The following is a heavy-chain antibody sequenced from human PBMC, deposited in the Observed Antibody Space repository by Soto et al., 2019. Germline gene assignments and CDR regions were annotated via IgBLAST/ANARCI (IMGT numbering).Heavy chain of an antibody. Sequence: VQLVESGGGLVQPGGSLRLSCAASGFSISTPSMNWVRKAPGKGLEWVSFISSGNNAIYYADSVKGRFKISRDIAKNSVYLQMNSLGAEDTAVYYCARGGTVSTAWGQGTRVTVSS. CDR2: ISSGNNAI. CDR3: ARGGTVSTA. D-gene: IGHD4-4*01. V-gene: IGHV3-48*01. J-gene: IGHJ5*02. CDR1: GFSISTPS.